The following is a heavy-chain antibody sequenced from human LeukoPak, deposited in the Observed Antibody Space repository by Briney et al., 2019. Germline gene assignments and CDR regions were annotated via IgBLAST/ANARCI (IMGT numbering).Heavy chain of an antibody. J-gene: IGHJ3*02. CDR1: GGSISSSSYY. D-gene: IGHD6-13*01. Sequence: SETLSLTCTVSGGSISSSSYYWGWIRQPPGKGLEWIGSIYYSGSTYYNPSLKSRVTISVGTSKNQFSLKLSSVTAADTAVYYCAREGIAAAGTVGNAFDIWGQGTMVTVSS. CDR3: AREGIAAAGTVGNAFDI. CDR2: IYYSGST. V-gene: IGHV4-39*07.